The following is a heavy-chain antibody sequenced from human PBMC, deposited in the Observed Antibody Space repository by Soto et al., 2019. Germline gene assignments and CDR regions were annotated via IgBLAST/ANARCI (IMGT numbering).Heavy chain of an antibody. J-gene: IGHJ4*02. V-gene: IGHV4-59*01. CDR1: GGSISSYY. CDR2: IYYSGST. CDR3: ARVRKEETYYYDSSGYYYFDY. Sequence: SETLSLTCTVSGGSISSYYWSWIRQPPGKGLEWIGYIYYSGSTNYNPSIKSRVTISVDTSKNQFSLKLSSVTAADTAVYYCARVRKEETYYYDSSGYYYFDYWGQGTLVTVSS. D-gene: IGHD3-22*01.